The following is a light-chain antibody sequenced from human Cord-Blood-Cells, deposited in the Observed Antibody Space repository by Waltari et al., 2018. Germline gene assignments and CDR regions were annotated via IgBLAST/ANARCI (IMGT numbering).Light chain of an antibody. CDR2: DAS. CDR1: QDISNY. V-gene: IGKV1-33*01. J-gene: IGKJ5*01. CDR3: QQYDNLPIT. Sequence: DIQMTQSPYSLSESVGDRVTITCQASQDISNYLNWYQQKPGKAPKLLIYDASNLETGVPSRFSGSGSGTYFTFTISSLQPEDIATYYCQQYDNLPITFGQGTRLEIK.